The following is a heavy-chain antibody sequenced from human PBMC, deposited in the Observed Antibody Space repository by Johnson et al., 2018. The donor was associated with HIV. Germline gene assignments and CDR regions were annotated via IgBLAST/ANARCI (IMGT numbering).Heavy chain of an antibody. Sequence: VQLVESGGGLVKPGGSLRLSCAASGFTFSNAWMSWVRQAPGKGLEWVGRIKSKTDGGTTDYAAPVKGRFTIPRDDSKNTLYLQMNSLKTEDTAVYYCTTDPHITIFGVVIIPDAFDIWGQGTMVTVSS. J-gene: IGHJ3*02. CDR3: TTDPHITIFGVVIIPDAFDI. CDR2: IKSKTDGGTT. V-gene: IGHV3-15*01. D-gene: IGHD3-3*01. CDR1: GFTFSNAW.